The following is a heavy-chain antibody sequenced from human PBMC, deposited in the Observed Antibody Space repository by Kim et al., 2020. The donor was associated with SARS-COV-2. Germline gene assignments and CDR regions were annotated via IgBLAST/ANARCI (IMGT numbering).Heavy chain of an antibody. V-gene: IGHV4-39*07. CDR2: IYYSGST. Sequence: SETLSLTCTVSGGSISSSSYYWGWIRQPPGKGLEWIGSIYYSGSTYYNPSLKSRVTISVDTSKNQFSLKLSSVTAADTAVYYCARESPYYDILTGYPRVDAFDIWGQGTMVTVSS. D-gene: IGHD3-9*01. CDR3: ARESPYYDILTGYPRVDAFDI. J-gene: IGHJ3*02. CDR1: GGSISSSSYY.